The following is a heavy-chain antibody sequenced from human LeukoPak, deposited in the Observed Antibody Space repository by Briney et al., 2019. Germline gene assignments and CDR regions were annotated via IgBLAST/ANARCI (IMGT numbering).Heavy chain of an antibody. CDR3: ARGGDGYNSGVGY. J-gene: IGHJ4*02. CDR2: IYYSGST. D-gene: IGHD5-24*01. Sequence: SETLSLTCTVSGGSISSYYWSWIRQPPGKGLEWIGYIYYSGSTYYNPSLKSRVTISVDTSKNQFSLKLSSVTAADTAVYYCARGGDGYNSGVGYWGQGTLVTVSS. CDR1: GGSISSYY. V-gene: IGHV4-59*08.